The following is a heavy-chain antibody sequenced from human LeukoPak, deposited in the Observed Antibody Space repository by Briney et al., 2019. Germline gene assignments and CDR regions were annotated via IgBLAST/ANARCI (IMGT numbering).Heavy chain of an antibody. CDR3: ASNYGSGSYHYFDY. V-gene: IGHV4-30-4*01. CDR1: GGSISSGDYY. D-gene: IGHD3-10*01. Sequence: SETLSLTCTVSGGSISSGDYYWSWIRQPPGKGLEWSGYIYYSGSTYYNPSLKSRVTMSVDTSKNQFSLKMSSVTAADTAVYYCASNYGSGSYHYFDYWGQGTLVTVSS. J-gene: IGHJ4*02. CDR2: IYYSGST.